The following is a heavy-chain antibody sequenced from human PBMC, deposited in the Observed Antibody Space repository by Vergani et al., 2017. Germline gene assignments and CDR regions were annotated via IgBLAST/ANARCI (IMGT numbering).Heavy chain of an antibody. CDR1: GYTFTSYY. D-gene: IGHD4-17*01. V-gene: IGHV1-46*01. Sequence: QVQLVQSGAEVKKPGASVKVSCKASGYTFTSYYMHWVRQAPGQGLEWMGIINPSGGSTSYAQKFQGRVTITADKSTSTAYMELSSLRSEDTAVYYCAGVELGYGDYYYYGMDVWGQGTTVTVSS. CDR3: AGVELGYGDYYYYGMDV. CDR2: INPSGGST. J-gene: IGHJ6*02.